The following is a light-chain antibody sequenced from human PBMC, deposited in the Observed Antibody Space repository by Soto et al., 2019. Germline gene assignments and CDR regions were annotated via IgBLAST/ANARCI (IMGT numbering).Light chain of an antibody. CDR1: SSDVGNL. CDR2: EVS. Sequence: DLTKAASVTGFPGQSSTISCTGTSSDVGNLVSWYQQHPGKAPKVMIYEVSKRPSGVSNRFSGSKSGNTASLTISGLQAEDEADYYCCSYGGSYVFGTGTKVTVL. CDR3: CSYGGSYV. J-gene: IGLJ1*01. V-gene: IGLV2-23*02.